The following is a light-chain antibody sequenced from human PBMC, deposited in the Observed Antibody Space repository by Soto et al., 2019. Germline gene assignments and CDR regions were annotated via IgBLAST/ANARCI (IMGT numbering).Light chain of an antibody. Sequence: ESVLTQSPGTLSLSPGERATLSCRASQSVSSSYLAWYQQKPGQAPRLLIYGASRRATDIPDRFSGSGSGTDFTLTISRLEPEDFAVYYCQQYGSSPLWTFGQGTKVEIE. CDR2: GAS. J-gene: IGKJ1*01. V-gene: IGKV3-20*01. CDR1: QSVSSSY. CDR3: QQYGSSPLWT.